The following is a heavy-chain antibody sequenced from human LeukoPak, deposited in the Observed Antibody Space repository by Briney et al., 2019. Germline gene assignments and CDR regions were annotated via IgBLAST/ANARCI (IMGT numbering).Heavy chain of an antibody. J-gene: IGHJ5*02. V-gene: IGHV1-24*01. Sequence: ASVKVSCKVSGYTLTELSMHWVRQAPGKGLEWMGGFDPEDGETIYAQKFQGRVTMTEDTSTDTAYMELSSLRSEDTAVYYCATVMYSGCVINWFDPWGQGTLVTVSS. D-gene: IGHD5-12*01. CDR3: ATVMYSGCVINWFDP. CDR1: GYTLTELS. CDR2: FDPEDGET.